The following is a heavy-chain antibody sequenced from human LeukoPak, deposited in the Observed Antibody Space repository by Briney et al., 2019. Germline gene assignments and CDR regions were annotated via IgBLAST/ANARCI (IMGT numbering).Heavy chain of an antibody. CDR1: GFTFSSYG. J-gene: IGHJ4*02. CDR3: AKDAPLITGTTDY. V-gene: IGHV3-30*02. CDR2: IRYDGSNK. D-gene: IGHD1/OR15-1a*01. Sequence: PGGSLRLSCAASGFTFSSYGMHWVRQAPGKGLEWVAFIRYDGSNKYYADSVKGRFTISRDNSKNTLYLQMNSLRAEDTAVYYCAKDAPLITGTTDYWGQGTLVTVSS.